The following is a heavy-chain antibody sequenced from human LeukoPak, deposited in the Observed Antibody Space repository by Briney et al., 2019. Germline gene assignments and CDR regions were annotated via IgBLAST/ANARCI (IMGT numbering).Heavy chain of an antibody. CDR3: ARGHIGVPFDY. CDR2: IGPYNGNT. J-gene: IGHJ4*02. V-gene: IGHV1-18*01. Sequence: GASVKVSCKASGYTFTTYGISWVRQAPGQGLEWMGWIGPYNGNTNSAQKVQSRVTMTTDTSTSTAYMELRSLRSDDTAVYYCARGHIGVPFDYWGQGTLVTVSS. CDR1: GYTFTTYG. D-gene: IGHD3-10*01.